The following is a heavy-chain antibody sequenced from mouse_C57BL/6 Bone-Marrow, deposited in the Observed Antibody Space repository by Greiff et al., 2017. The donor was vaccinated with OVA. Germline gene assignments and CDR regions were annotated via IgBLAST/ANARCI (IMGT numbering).Heavy chain of an antibody. CDR2: ISSGGSYT. J-gene: IGHJ2*01. CDR1: GFTFSSYG. CDR3: ARHGGYYAFDY. D-gene: IGHD2-3*01. V-gene: IGHV5-6*01. Sequence: EVQLVESGGDLVKPGGSLKLSCAASGFTFSSYGMSWVRQTPDKRLEWVATISSGGSYTYYPDSVKGQFTISRDNAKNTLYLQMSSLKSEDTAMYYCARHGGYYAFDYWGQGTTLTVSS.